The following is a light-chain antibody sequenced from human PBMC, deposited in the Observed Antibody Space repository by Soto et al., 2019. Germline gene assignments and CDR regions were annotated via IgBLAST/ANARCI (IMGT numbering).Light chain of an antibody. CDR2: KAS. V-gene: IGKV1-5*03. CDR1: QSISSW. Sequence: DIQMTQSPSTLSASVGDRVTITCPASQSISSWLAWYQQKPGKAPKLLIYKASSLESGDPTRFSGSGSGTEFTLTISSLQPDDFATDYCQQYNSYSPYTFGQGTKMEIK. J-gene: IGKJ2*01. CDR3: QQYNSYSPYT.